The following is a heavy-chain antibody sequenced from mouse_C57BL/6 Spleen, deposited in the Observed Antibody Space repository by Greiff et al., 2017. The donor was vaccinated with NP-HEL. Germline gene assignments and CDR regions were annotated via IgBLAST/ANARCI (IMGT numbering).Heavy chain of an antibody. CDR1: GFTFSSYT. D-gene: IGHD2-4*01. CDR2: ISGGGGNT. V-gene: IGHV5-9*01. Sequence: DVQLVESGGGLVKPGGSLKLSCAASGFTFSSYTMSWVRQTPEKRLEWVATISGGGGNTYYPDSVKGRFTISRDNAKNTLYLQMSSLRSEDTALYYCATLYDYDGAWFAYWGQRTLVTVSA. J-gene: IGHJ3*01. CDR3: ATLYDYDGAWFAY.